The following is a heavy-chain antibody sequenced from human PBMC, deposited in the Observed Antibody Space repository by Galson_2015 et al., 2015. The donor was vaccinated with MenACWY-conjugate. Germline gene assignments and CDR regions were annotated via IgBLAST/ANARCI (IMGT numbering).Heavy chain of an antibody. V-gene: IGHV3-23*01. D-gene: IGHD6-19*01. CDR2: ISDNGGST. Sequence: SLRLSCAASGFTFSNSAMSWVRQAPGKGLEWVPGISDNGGSTHHADSVKGRFTISRDNSKNTLYLQMNSLRDEDTAVYYCAKKRVAVTGSYYFDYWGQGTLVTVSS. J-gene: IGHJ4*02. CDR1: GFTFSNSA. CDR3: AKKRVAVTGSYYFDY.